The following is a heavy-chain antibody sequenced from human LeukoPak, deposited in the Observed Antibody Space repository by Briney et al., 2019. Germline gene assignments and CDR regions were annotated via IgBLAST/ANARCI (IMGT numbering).Heavy chain of an antibody. Sequence: ASVKVSCKASGYTFTSYDINWVRQATGQGLEWTGWKNPNSGNTGYAQKFQGRVTMTRNTSISTAYMELSSLRSEDTAVYYCARGRGRFLEWLTARDYYYYGMEVWGQGTTVTVSS. CDR3: ARGRGRFLEWLTARDYYYYGMEV. CDR1: GYTFTSYD. V-gene: IGHV1-8*01. CDR2: KNPNSGNT. J-gene: IGHJ6*02. D-gene: IGHD3-3*01.